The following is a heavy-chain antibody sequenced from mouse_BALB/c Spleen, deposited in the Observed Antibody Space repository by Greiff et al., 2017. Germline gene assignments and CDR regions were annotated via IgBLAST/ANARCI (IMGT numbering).Heavy chain of an antibody. CDR2: IDPENGNT. V-gene: IGHV14-1*02. J-gene: IGHJ4*01. CDR1: GFNIKDYY. CDR3: AMEAMDY. Sequence: VQLKQSGAELVRPGALVKLSCKASGFNIKDYYMHWVKQRPEQGLEWIGWIDPENGNTIYDPKFQGKASITADTSSNTAYLQLSSLTSEDTAVYYCAMEAMDYWGQGTSVTVAA.